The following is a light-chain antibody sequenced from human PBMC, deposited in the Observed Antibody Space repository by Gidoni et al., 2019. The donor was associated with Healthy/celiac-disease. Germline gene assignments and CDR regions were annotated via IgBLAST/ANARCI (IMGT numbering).Light chain of an antibody. V-gene: IGLV1-40*01. J-gene: IGLJ2*01. CDR3: QSYDSSLNGVV. CDR1: SSNIGAGYD. CDR2: GNS. Sequence: SVLTQPPSVSGPPGQMVTISCTGSSSNIGAGYDVHWYKQLPGTAPKLLIYGNSNRPSGVPDRFSGSKSGTSASLAITGLQAEDEADYYCQSYDSSLNGVVFGGGTKLTVL.